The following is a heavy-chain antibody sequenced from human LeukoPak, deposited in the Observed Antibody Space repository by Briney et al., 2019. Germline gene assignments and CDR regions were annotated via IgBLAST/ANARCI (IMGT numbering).Heavy chain of an antibody. CDR3: AKDRGYCSSTSCYPAYFDY. D-gene: IGHD2-2*01. V-gene: IGHV3-23*01. Sequence: GRSLRLSCAASGFTFSSYAMSWVRRAPGKGLEWVSAISGSGGSAYYADSVEGRFTISRDNSKNTLYLQMNSLRAEDTAVYYCAKDRGYCSSTSCYPAYFDYWGQGTLVTVSS. CDR1: GFTFSSYA. J-gene: IGHJ4*02. CDR2: ISGSGGSA.